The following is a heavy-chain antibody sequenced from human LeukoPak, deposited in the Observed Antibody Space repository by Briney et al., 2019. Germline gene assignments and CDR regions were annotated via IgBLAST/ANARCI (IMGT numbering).Heavy chain of an antibody. V-gene: IGHV4-59*01. Sequence: PSETLSLTCTVSGGSISSYYWSWSRQPPGKGLEWIGYIYYSGSTNYNPSLKSRVTISVDTSKNQFSLKLSSVTAADTAVYYCARSTHLTIFGVVRPNWFDPWGQGTLFTVSS. CDR1: GGSISSYY. D-gene: IGHD3-3*01. J-gene: IGHJ5*02. CDR2: IYYSGST. CDR3: ARSTHLTIFGVVRPNWFDP.